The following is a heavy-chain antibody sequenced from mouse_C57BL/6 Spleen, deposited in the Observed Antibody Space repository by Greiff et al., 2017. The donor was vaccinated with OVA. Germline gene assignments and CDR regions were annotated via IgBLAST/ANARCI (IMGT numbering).Heavy chain of an antibody. V-gene: IGHV1-22*01. Sequence: EVKVVESGPELVKPGASVKMSCKASGYTFTDYNMHWVKQSHGKSLEWIGYINPNNGGTSYNQKFKGKATLTVNKSSSTAYMELRSLTSEDSAVYYCARGGYSNYFDYWGQGTTLTVSS. CDR1: GYTFTDYN. CDR3: ARGGYSNYFDY. CDR2: INPNNGGT. D-gene: IGHD2-5*01. J-gene: IGHJ2*01.